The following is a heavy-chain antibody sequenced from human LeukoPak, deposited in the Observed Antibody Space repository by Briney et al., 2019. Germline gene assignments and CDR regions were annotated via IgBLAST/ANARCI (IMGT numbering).Heavy chain of an antibody. CDR3: ARDSLDYYDSSGYPE. D-gene: IGHD3-22*01. J-gene: IGHJ4*02. CDR1: GGSISSYY. CDR2: IYYSGST. V-gene: IGHV4-59*01. Sequence: SETLSLTCTVSGGSISSYYWSWIRQPPGKGLEWIGYIYYSGSTNYNPSLKSRVTISVDTSKNQFSLKLSSVTAADTAVYYCARDSLDYYDSSGYPEWGQGTLVTVSS.